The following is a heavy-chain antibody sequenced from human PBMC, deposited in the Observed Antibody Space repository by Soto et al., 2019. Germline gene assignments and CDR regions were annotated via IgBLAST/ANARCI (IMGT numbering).Heavy chain of an antibody. J-gene: IGHJ4*02. V-gene: IGHV1-18*01. D-gene: IGHD3-22*01. CDR1: GYTFNTHG. CDR3: ARDYYDSSRQLDY. Sequence: QVQLVQSGAEVKKPGASVRVSCKASGYTFNTHGFSWVRQAPGQGLEWMGWNSAYHGNTNYAVNFLGRVTMTTDTSTTTAYLELRSLISDDTAVYYCARDYYDSSRQLDYWGQGTLVTVSS. CDR2: NSAYHGNT.